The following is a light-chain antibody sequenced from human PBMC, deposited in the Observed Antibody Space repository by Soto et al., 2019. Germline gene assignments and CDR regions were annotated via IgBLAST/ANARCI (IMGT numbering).Light chain of an antibody. J-gene: IGKJ1*01. V-gene: IGKV1-5*03. CDR1: QAIRND. CDR2: KAS. Sequence: IQITQSPSSLSASVGDRVTITCRASQAIRNDLGWFQQKPGKAPKLLIFKASTLETGVPSRFSGSGSETEFTLTISSLQPDDSATYYCQPYNSYSRTFGQGTKVDIK. CDR3: QPYNSYSRT.